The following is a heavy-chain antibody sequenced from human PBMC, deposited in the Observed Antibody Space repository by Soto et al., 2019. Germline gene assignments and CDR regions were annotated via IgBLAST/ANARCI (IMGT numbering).Heavy chain of an antibody. Sequence: SETLSLTCTVSGGSISSGGYDWSWIRQHPGKGLEWIGYIYYSGSTYYNPSLKSRVTISVDTSKNQFSLKLSSVTAADTAVYYCASAAGTEKDPFDIWGQGTVVTVSS. J-gene: IGHJ3*02. CDR2: IYYSGST. CDR1: GGSISSGGYD. CDR3: ASAAGTEKDPFDI. D-gene: IGHD6-13*01. V-gene: IGHV4-31*03.